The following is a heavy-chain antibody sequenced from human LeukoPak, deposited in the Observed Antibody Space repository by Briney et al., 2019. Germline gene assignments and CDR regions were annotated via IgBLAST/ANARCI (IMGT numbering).Heavy chain of an antibody. CDR1: GGSISRSDYY. D-gene: IGHD3-10*01. V-gene: IGHV4-39*07. J-gene: IGHJ5*01. CDR3: ARAGGFTILRGAGNNWFDS. Sequence: PSETLSLTCTVSGGSISRSDYYWGWIRQPPGKGLEWIGSMYYSGSTYYNPSLKSRVSISVDTSKNQLSLKLTSVTAADTAVYYCARAGGFTILRGAGNNWFDSWGQGTLVTVSS. CDR2: MYYSGST.